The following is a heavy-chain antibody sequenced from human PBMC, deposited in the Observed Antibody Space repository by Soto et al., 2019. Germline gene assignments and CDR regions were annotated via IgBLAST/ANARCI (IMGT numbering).Heavy chain of an antibody. CDR3: ARRIVTPTKCLDY. D-gene: IGHD1-26*01. Sequence: GGSLRLSCAASGFTFSSYWMSWVRQAPGKGLEWVANIKQEGSEKYYVDSVKGRFTISRDNAKSSLYLQMNSLRAEDTAVYYCARRIVTPTKCLDYWGQGTLVTVSS. J-gene: IGHJ4*02. V-gene: IGHV3-7*05. CDR2: IKQEGSEK. CDR1: GFTFSSYW.